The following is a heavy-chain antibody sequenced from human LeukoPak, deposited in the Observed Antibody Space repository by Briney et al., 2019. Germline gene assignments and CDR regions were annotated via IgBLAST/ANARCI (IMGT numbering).Heavy chain of an antibody. CDR3: ARALGYCSGGSCTRGYNWFDP. Sequence: GSLRLSCAASGFTFSSYGMSWVRQPPGKGLEWIGSIYYGGSTYYNPSLKSRVTISVDTSMNQFSLKLSFVTTADTAVYYCARALGYCSGGSCTRGYNWFDPWGQGTLVTVPS. CDR2: IYYGGST. V-gene: IGHV4-39*01. CDR1: GFTFSSYG. J-gene: IGHJ5*02. D-gene: IGHD2-15*01.